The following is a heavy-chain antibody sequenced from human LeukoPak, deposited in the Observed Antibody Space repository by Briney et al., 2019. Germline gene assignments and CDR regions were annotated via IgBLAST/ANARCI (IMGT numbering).Heavy chain of an antibody. CDR1: GGTFSSYA. CDR3: ARDNLNGGIVVVTADYYYYYGMDV. CDR2: IIPILGIA. V-gene: IGHV1-69*04. Sequence: ASVKVSCKASGGTFSSYAISWVRQAPGQGLEWMGRIIPILGIANYAQKFQGRVTITADKSTSTAYMELSSLRSEDTAVYYCARDNLNGGIVVVTADYYYYYGMDVWGQGTTVTVSS. J-gene: IGHJ6*02. D-gene: IGHD2-21*02.